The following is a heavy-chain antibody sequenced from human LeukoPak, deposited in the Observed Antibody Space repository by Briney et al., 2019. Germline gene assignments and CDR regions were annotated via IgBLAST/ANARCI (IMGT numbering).Heavy chain of an antibody. V-gene: IGHV3-53*01. D-gene: IGHD2-21*02. Sequence: PGGSLRLSCAASGFTVSSNYMSWVRQAPGKGLEWVSVIYSGGSTNYADSVKGRFTISRDNSKNTLYLQVNSLRAEDTAVYYCAKDGGIVVVTAHFDYWGQGTLVTVSS. CDR1: GFTVSSNY. CDR2: IYSGGST. J-gene: IGHJ4*02. CDR3: AKDGGIVVVTAHFDY.